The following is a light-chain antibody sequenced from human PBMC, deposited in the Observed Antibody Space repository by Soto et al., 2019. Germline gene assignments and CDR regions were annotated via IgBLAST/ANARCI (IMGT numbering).Light chain of an antibody. CDR1: RSDVGGYNY. Sequence: QSALTQPASVSGSPGQSITISCTGTRSDVGGYNYVSWYQQHPGKAPKLMIYEISNRPSGVSNRFSGSKSGNTASLTISGLQAEDDADYYCSSYTSSSTPYVFGTGTKLTVL. CDR2: EIS. V-gene: IGLV2-14*01. J-gene: IGLJ1*01. CDR3: SSYTSSSTPYV.